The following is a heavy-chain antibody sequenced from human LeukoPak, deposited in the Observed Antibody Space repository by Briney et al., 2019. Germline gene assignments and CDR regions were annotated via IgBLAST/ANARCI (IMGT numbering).Heavy chain of an antibody. V-gene: IGHV1-2*02. CDR1: GYTFTGYY. CDR3: ARDRGGSSWASTFDP. Sequence: ASVKVSCKASGYTFTGYYMHWVRQAPGQGLEWMGWINPNSGGTNYAQKFQGRVTMTRDTSISTAYMELSRLRSDDTAVYYCARDRGGSSWASTFDPWGQGTLVTVSS. CDR2: INPNSGGT. D-gene: IGHD6-13*01. J-gene: IGHJ5*02.